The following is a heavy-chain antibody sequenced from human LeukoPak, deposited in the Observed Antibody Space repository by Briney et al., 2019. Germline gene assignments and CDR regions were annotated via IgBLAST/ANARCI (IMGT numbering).Heavy chain of an antibody. J-gene: IGHJ4*02. CDR1: GYTVTNYG. V-gene: IGHV1-18*01. CDR2: ISAFSGYT. CDR3: ARSGVGYFYDNTGYYHPDY. Sequence: ASVKVSCKASGYTVTNYGISWVRQAPGQGLEWMGWISAFSGYTNYAHNFQGRVRMTTDTSTSTAFMELRSLRSDDTAVYYCARSGVGYFYDNTGYYHPDYWGQGTLVTVPP. D-gene: IGHD3-22*01.